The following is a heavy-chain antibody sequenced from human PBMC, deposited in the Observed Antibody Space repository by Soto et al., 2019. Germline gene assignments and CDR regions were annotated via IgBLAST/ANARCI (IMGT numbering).Heavy chain of an antibody. J-gene: IGHJ4*02. V-gene: IGHV3-74*01. CDR1: GCLFNTYW. Sequence: EVQLVESGGGLVQPGGSLRLSCAASGCLFNTYWMFWVRQAPGKGLLWVSRIKSDGSSTNYADSVKGRFTISRDNAKNTLYLQMTSLRAEDTAVYYCAIGGGDYNYLDYWGQGILVTVSS. CDR2: IKSDGSST. CDR3: AIGGGDYNYLDY. D-gene: IGHD3-9*01.